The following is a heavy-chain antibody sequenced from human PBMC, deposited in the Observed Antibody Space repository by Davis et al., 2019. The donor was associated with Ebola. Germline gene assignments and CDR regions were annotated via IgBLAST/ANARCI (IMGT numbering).Heavy chain of an antibody. V-gene: IGHV4-39*07. D-gene: IGHD3-3*01. J-gene: IGHJ4*02. CDR1: GGSISSSSYY. CDR2: INHSGST. Sequence: SETLSLTCTVSGGSISSSSYYWSWIRQPPGKGLEWIGEINHSGSTNYNPSLKSRVTISVDTSKNQFSLKLSSVTAADTAVYYCARGPFSAIFGVVTIYFDYWGQGTLVTVSS. CDR3: ARGPFSAIFGVVTIYFDY.